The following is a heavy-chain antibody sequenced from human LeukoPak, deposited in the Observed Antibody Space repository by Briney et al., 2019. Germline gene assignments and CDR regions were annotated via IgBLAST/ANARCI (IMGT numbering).Heavy chain of an antibody. D-gene: IGHD3-10*01. CDR2: IRYDGSNK. CDR1: GFTFSSYG. V-gene: IGHV3-30*02. J-gene: IGHJ4*02. CDR3: AKPRGPKVRGVISPYFDY. Sequence: GGSLRLSCAASGFTFSSYGMHWVRQAPGKGLEWVAFIRYDGSNKYYADSVKGRFTISRDNSKNTLYLQMNSLRAEDTAVYYCAKPRGPKVRGVISPYFDYWGQGTLVTASS.